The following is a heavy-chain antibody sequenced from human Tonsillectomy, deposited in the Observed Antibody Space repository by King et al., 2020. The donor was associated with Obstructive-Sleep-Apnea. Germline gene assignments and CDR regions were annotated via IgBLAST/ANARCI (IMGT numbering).Heavy chain of an antibody. D-gene: IGHD3-9*01. Sequence: VQLVQSGGGVVQPGRSLRLSCAASGFTFSSYGMHWVRQAPGKGLEWVAVISYDGSNKYYADSVKGRLTISRDNSKNTLYLQMNSLRAEDTAVYYRAKAVLRYFDRLLLDAFDIWGQGTMVTVSS. V-gene: IGHV3-30*18. J-gene: IGHJ3*02. CDR3: AKAVLRYFDRLLLDAFDI. CDR1: GFTFSSYG. CDR2: ISYDGSNK.